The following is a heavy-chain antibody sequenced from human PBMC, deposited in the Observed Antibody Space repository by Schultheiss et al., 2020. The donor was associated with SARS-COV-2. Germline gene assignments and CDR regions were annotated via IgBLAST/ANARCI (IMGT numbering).Heavy chain of an antibody. J-gene: IGHJ4*02. D-gene: IGHD6-13*01. CDR3: ARAGAAARPFDY. CDR2: ISGSGGST. V-gene: IGHV3-23*01. Sequence: GGSLRLSCAASGFTFSSYAMSWVRQAPGKGLEWVSAISGSGGSTYYADSVKGRFTISRDNAKNSLYLQMNSLRAEDTAVYYCARAGAAARPFDYWGQGTLVTVSS. CDR1: GFTFSSYA.